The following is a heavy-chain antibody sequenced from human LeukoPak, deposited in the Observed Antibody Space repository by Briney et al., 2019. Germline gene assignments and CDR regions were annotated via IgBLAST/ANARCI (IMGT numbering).Heavy chain of an antibody. Sequence: GGSLTLSCAASGFTFSSYGMHWVRQAPGKGLEWVAFIRYDGSNKYYADSVKGRFTISRDNSKNTLYLQMNSLRAEDTAVYYCAKGVYDFWSGYSDYWGQGTLVTVSS. D-gene: IGHD3-3*01. CDR2: IRYDGSNK. J-gene: IGHJ4*02. CDR1: GFTFSSYG. V-gene: IGHV3-30*02. CDR3: AKGVYDFWSGYSDY.